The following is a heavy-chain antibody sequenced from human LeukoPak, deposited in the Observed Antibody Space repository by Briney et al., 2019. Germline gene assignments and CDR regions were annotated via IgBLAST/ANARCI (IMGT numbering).Heavy chain of an antibody. CDR2: IKQDGSEK. D-gene: IGHD6-19*01. CDR3: ARGSVAGPDAFDI. Sequence: GGSLRLSCAASGFTFSSYWMSWVRQAPGKGLEWVANIKQDGSEKYYVDSVKGRFTISRDNAKNSLYLQMNSLRAEDTAVYYCARGSVAGPDAFDIWGRGTMVTVSS. CDR1: GFTFSSYW. J-gene: IGHJ3*02. V-gene: IGHV3-7*01.